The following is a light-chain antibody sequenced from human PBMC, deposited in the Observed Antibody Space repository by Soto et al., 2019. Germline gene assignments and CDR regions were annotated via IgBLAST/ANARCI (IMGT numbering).Light chain of an antibody. CDR2: GAS. Sequence: EIVMTQSPATLSVSPGERATLSCRASQSVSNNLAWYQQKPGQAPRLLIYGASTRATGIPARFSGSGSGTEFTLTISSLQSGDFAVYFCQQYNYWPPLTFGGGTKVEIK. CDR1: QSVSNN. V-gene: IGKV3-15*01. CDR3: QQYNYWPPLT. J-gene: IGKJ4*01.